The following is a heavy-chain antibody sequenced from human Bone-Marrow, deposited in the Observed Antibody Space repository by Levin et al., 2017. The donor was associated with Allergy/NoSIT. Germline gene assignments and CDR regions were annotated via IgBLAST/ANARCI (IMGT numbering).Heavy chain of an antibody. J-gene: IGHJ4*02. CDR3: AHRLRTGTAWSAPYFDY. CDR2: IFWDNDR. V-gene: IGHV2-5*02. D-gene: IGHD4-17*01. Sequence: SGPTLVKPTQTLTLTCTFSGFSLSSSGVGVGWIRQPPGKALEWLAVIFWDNDRRHSPSLKNRLTVTKDTSKNQVVLTMTNMDPVDTATYYCAHRLRTGTAWSAPYFDYWGQGTLVTVSS. CDR1: GFSLSSSGVG.